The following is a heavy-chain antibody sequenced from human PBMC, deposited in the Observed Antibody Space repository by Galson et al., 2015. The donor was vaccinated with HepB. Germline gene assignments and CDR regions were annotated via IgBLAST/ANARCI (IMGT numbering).Heavy chain of an antibody. CDR2: IQGDGSGV. D-gene: IGHD3-10*01. J-gene: IGHJ4*02. CDR1: GLTFSENW. Sequence: SLRLSCAVSGLTFSENWMVWVRQAPGKGLVWVTRIQGDGSGVTYADSVKGRFTISRDNAKNTVYLEMNRLRAEDTAVYYCGRDVWGVPDYWGQGTLVTVSS. CDR3: GRDVWGVPDY. V-gene: IGHV3-74*01.